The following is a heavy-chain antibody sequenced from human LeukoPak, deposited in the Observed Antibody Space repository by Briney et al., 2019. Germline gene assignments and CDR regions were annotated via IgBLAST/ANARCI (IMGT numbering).Heavy chain of an antibody. V-gene: IGHV4-39*02. Sequence: SETLSLTCTVSGGSISSNNYYWTWIRQPPGKGLEWIGGIYYSGNIYFNSPLKSRVTISIDTSKNHFSLRLTSVTAADTAVYFCSRYSSSLGWFDPWGQGTLVTVSS. CDR3: SRYSSSLGWFDP. CDR2: IYYSGNI. D-gene: IGHD1-26*01. J-gene: IGHJ5*02. CDR1: GGSISSNNYY.